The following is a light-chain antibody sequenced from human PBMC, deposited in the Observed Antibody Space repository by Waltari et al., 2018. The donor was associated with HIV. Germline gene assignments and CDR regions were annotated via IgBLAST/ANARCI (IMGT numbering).Light chain of an antibody. J-gene: IGKJ1*01. CDR1: QNIFYSSKNANY. Sequence: DIVMTQSPHSLALSLGERATINCKSSQNIFYSSKNANYLAWYQQKPGQSPKLLIYWASSRAPGVPDRFSGSGSRTDFTLSISSLQSEDVAVYFCQQYYSTPPTFGQGTRVEIK. CDR2: WAS. V-gene: IGKV4-1*01. CDR3: QQYYSTPPT.